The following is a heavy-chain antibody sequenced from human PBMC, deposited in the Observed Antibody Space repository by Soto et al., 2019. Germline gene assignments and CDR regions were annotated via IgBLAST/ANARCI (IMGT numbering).Heavy chain of an antibody. CDR2: ISGSGTAT. Sequence: EVKLLESGGGLVQPGGSMRLSCEASGFPFWTYSMSWVRQAPRKGLEWVSGISGSGTATYYTDSVKGRFTVSRDNSKDTLFLQMNSLRAEDTAVYYCAKATYDTTFYTSSFDSWGQGTLVTVSS. CDR1: GFPFWTYS. V-gene: IGHV3-23*01. CDR3: AKATYDTTFYTSSFDS. D-gene: IGHD3-22*01. J-gene: IGHJ4*02.